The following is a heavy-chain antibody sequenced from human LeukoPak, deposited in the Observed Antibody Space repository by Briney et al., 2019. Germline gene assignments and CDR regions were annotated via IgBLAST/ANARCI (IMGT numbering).Heavy chain of an antibody. D-gene: IGHD1-26*01. CDR2: ISYDGSNK. J-gene: IGHJ5*02. CDR1: GFTFSSYA. CDR3: ARGSGSLDADP. V-gene: IGHV3-30*04. Sequence: GGSLRLSCAASGFTFSSYAMHWVRQAPGKGLEWVAVISYDGSNKYYADSVKGRFTISRDNSKNTLYLQMNSLRAEDTAVYYCARGSGSLDADPWGQGTLVTVSS.